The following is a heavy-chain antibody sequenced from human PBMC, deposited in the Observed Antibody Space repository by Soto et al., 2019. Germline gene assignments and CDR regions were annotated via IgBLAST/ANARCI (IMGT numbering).Heavy chain of an antibody. CDR1: GFTFSSYA. V-gene: IGHV3-23*01. Sequence: GGSLRLSCAASGFTFSSYAMSWVRQAPGKGLEWVSAISGSGGSTYYADSVKGRFTISRDNSKNTLYLQMNSLRAEDTAVYYCATYYDSSGYNDWYFDLWGRGTLVTVSS. CDR2: ISGSGGST. D-gene: IGHD3-22*01. J-gene: IGHJ2*01. CDR3: ATYYDSSGYNDWYFDL.